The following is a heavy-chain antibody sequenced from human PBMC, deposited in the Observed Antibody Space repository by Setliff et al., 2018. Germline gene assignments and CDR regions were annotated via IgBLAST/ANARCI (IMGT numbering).Heavy chain of an antibody. CDR2: INTNTGNP. Sequence: ASVKVSCKASGYSFSTYAMSWIRQAPGQGLEWMEWINTNTGNPSYAQGFTGWFVFSLDTSVSTAYLQISSLKPEDTAMYYCARASRFATIVWKGDYYMDVWGKGTTVTVSS. CDR3: ARASRFATIVWKGDYYMDV. CDR1: GYSFSTYA. V-gene: IGHV7-4-1*02. D-gene: IGHD3-16*02. J-gene: IGHJ6*03.